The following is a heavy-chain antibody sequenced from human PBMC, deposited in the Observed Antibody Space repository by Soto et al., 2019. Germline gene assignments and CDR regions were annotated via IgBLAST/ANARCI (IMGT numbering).Heavy chain of an antibody. Sequence: ASGPTLVNPTETLTLTCTFSGFSLTTNGVGVGWIRQPPGKPLEWLGLFYWDDDKRYSPSLQNRLTISKDTSKNQVVLTLANMAPEDTGTYYCAYRKGAATGTGNWFDPWGRGTPVTVS. CDR3: AYRKGAATGTGNWFDP. J-gene: IGHJ5*02. CDR2: FYWDDDK. D-gene: IGHD1-1*01. CDR1: GFSLTTNGVG. V-gene: IGHV2-5*02.